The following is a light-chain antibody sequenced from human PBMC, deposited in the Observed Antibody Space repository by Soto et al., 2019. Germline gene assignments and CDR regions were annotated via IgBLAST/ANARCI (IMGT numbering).Light chain of an antibody. CDR2: EVS. CDR1: NSDIGTYNY. Sequence: QSVLTQPASVSGSPGQSITISCTGSNSDIGTYNYVSWYQQLPGKAPKLVISEVSNRPSGISGRFSGSKSGNAASLTISGLQAEDEATYYCSSSTSTSTLYVFGPGTKVTVL. V-gene: IGLV2-14*01. J-gene: IGLJ1*01. CDR3: SSSTSTSTLYV.